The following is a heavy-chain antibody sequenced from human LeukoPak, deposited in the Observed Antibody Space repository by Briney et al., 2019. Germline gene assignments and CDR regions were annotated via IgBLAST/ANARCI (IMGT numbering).Heavy chain of an antibody. Sequence: SETLSLTCTVSGGSISSHYWSWIRQPPGKGLEWIGYIYYSGSTNYNPSLKSRVTISVDTSKNQFSLKLSSVTAADTTVYYWARQIDYWGQGTLVTVSS. CDR1: GGSISSHY. V-gene: IGHV4-59*11. CDR3: ARQIDY. J-gene: IGHJ4*02. CDR2: IYYSGST.